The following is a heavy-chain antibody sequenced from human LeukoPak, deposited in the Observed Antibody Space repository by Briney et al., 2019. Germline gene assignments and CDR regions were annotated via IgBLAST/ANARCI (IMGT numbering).Heavy chain of an antibody. D-gene: IGHD6-19*01. J-gene: IGHJ5*02. Sequence: SGGSLRLSCAASGFTFSSYVLNWVRQAPGKGLEWVSSITSSGSSKYYADSVKGRFTISRDNAKNSLYLQVNGLRAEDTAVYYCARDSSGWSWGQGTLVTVSS. V-gene: IGHV3-21*01. CDR2: ITSSGSSK. CDR1: GFTFSSYV. CDR3: ARDSSGWS.